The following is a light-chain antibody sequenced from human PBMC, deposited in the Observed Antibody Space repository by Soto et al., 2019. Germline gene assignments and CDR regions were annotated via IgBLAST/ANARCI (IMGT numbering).Light chain of an antibody. CDR1: QSVSSSY. CDR3: QQYGSSPIT. Sequence: EIVLTQSPGTLSLSPGERVTLSCRASQSVSSSYLAWYQQKPGQAPRLLIHGASSRATGIPDRISGSGSGTDFTLTISRLEPEDFAVYYCQQYGSSPITFGQGTKVDIK. CDR2: GAS. V-gene: IGKV3-20*01. J-gene: IGKJ1*01.